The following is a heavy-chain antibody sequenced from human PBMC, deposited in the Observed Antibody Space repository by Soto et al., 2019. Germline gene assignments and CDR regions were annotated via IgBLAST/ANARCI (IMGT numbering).Heavy chain of an antibody. J-gene: IGHJ4*02. D-gene: IGHD5-18*01. CDR2: IYYSGST. CDR1: GGSISSGDYY. Sequence: SETLSLTCTVSGGSISSGDYYWSWIRQPPGKGLEWIGYIYYSGSTYYNPSLKSRVTISVDTSKNQFSLKLSSVTAADTAVYYCARGPFVLQLWSYYFDYWGQGTLVTVSS. CDR3: ARGPFVLQLWSYYFDY. V-gene: IGHV4-30-4*01.